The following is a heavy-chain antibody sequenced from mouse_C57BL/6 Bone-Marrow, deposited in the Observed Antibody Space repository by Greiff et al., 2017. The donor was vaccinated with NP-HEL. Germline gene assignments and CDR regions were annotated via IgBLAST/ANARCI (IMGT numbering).Heavy chain of an antibody. Sequence: VQLQQSGAELVRPGASVKLSCTASGFNIKDDYMHWVKQRPEQGLEWIGWTDPENGDTEDASKFQGKATITADTSSNTAYLQLSSLTSEDTAVYYCTNYSPAWFAYWGQGTLVTVSA. D-gene: IGHD2-12*01. V-gene: IGHV14-4*01. CDR2: TDPENGDT. J-gene: IGHJ3*01. CDR3: TNYSPAWFAY. CDR1: GFNIKDDY.